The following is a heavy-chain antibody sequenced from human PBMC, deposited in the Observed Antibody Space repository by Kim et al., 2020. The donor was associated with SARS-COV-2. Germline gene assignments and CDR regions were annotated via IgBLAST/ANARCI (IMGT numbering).Heavy chain of an antibody. CDR2: ISYDGSNK. V-gene: IGHV3-30-3*01. CDR3: ARQIIAAAGLPPDY. CDR1: GFTFSSYA. J-gene: IGHJ4*02. Sequence: GGSLRLSCAASGFTFSSYAMHWVRQAPGKGLEWVAVISYDGSNKYYADSVKGRFTISRDNSKNTLYLQMNSLRAEDTAVYYCARQIIAAAGLPPDYWGQGTLVTVSS. D-gene: IGHD6-13*01.